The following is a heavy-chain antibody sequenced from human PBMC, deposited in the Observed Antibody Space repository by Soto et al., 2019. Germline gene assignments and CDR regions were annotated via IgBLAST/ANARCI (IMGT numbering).Heavy chain of an antibody. CDR2: IIPIFGTA. J-gene: IGHJ4*02. Sequence: QVQLVQSGAEVKKPGSSVKVSCKASGGTFSRYAISWVRQAPGQGLEWMGGIIPIFGTANYAQKFQGRVTITADESTRTAYRELSSLRSEDTALYYCARSGVVVTAHRGFDDWGQGTMVTVSS. V-gene: IGHV1-69*01. CDR1: GGTFSRYA. D-gene: IGHD2-21*02. CDR3: ARSGVVVTAHRGFDD.